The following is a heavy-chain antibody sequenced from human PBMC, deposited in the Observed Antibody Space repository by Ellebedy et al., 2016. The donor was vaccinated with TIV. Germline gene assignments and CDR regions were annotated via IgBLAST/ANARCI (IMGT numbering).Heavy chain of an antibody. V-gene: IGHV3-7*01. Sequence: GGSLRLSCAASGFTLSTYWMTWVRQAPGKGLEWVANIRRDAGERYYVDSVKGRFTISRDNAKNSLYLQMNSLRSEDTAVYYCARDRGGQYSSDGYYDAFDIWGQGTMVTVS. CDR3: ARDRGGQYSSDGYYDAFDI. CDR1: GFTLSTYW. J-gene: IGHJ3*02. D-gene: IGHD3-22*01. CDR2: IRRDAGER.